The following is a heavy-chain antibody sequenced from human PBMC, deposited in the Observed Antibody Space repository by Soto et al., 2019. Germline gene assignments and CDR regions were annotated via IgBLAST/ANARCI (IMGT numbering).Heavy chain of an antibody. J-gene: IGHJ6*02. V-gene: IGHV4-34*01. D-gene: IGHD2-21*02. Sequence: QVHLQQWGAGLLKPSETLSLTCAVYGGSFSGYYWTWIRQPPGEGLEWIGEIRHRGNSNYSPPLKSRVTMSLDTSNNQFSLRLTSVTAADAAVYYCARVSGGDSDPYYDGLDVWGQGTTVTVSS. CDR2: IRHRGNS. CDR1: GGSFSGYY. CDR3: ARVSGGDSDPYYDGLDV.